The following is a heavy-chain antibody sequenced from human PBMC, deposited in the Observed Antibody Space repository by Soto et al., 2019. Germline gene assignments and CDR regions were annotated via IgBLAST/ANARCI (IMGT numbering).Heavy chain of an antibody. CDR3: AWIRFRYYDFWSAPRYYYYYMDV. CDR1: GFSLSNARMG. D-gene: IGHD3-3*01. V-gene: IGHV2-26*01. J-gene: IGHJ6*03. Sequence: GSGPTLVNPTETLTLTCTVSGFSLSNARMGVSWIRQPPGKALEWLAHIFSNDEKSYSTSLKSRLTISKDTSKSQVVLTMTNMDPVDTATYYCAWIRFRYYDFWSAPRYYYYYMDVWGKGTTVTVSS. CDR2: IFSNDEK.